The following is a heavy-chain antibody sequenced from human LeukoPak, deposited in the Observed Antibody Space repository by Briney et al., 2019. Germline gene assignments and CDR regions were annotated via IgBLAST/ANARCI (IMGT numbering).Heavy chain of an antibody. CDR2: INPSGGST. Sequence: ASVKVSCKASGYTFTSYGISWVRQAPGQGLEWMGIINPSGGSTSYAQKFQGRVTMTRDTSTSTVYMELSSLRSEDTAVYYCAREVPQSNSNDYWGQGTLVTVSS. D-gene: IGHD6-13*01. V-gene: IGHV1-46*01. CDR3: AREVPQSNSNDY. J-gene: IGHJ4*02. CDR1: GYTFTSYG.